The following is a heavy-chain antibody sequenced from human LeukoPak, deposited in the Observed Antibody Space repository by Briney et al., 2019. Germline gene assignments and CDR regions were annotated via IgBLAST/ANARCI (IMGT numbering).Heavy chain of an antibody. D-gene: IGHD3-22*01. CDR1: GFTFSSYA. V-gene: IGHV3-64*01. Sequence: GGSLRLSCAASGFTFSSYAMHWVRQAPGKGLEYVSAISSNGGSTYYANSVKGRFTISRDNSKNTLYLQMNSLRAEDTAVYYCARGAIGYYYDSSGYYGPEYFQHWGQGTLVTVSS. J-gene: IGHJ1*01. CDR2: ISSNGGST. CDR3: ARGAIGYYYDSSGYYGPEYFQH.